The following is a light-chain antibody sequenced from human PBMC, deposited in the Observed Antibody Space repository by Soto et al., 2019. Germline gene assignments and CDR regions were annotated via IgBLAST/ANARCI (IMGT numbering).Light chain of an antibody. J-gene: IGKJ1*01. CDR2: QTS. Sequence: EIVLTQSPATLSSFPGDRLTLSCRASQYINTRLAWYQHRPGQXPRXXIYQTSIRAAGIPARFSASGTGTDFTITISDVQPEDVEVYYCHQRQSWPRTFGQGTKVDI. V-gene: IGKV3-11*01. CDR3: HQRQSWPRT. CDR1: QYINTR.